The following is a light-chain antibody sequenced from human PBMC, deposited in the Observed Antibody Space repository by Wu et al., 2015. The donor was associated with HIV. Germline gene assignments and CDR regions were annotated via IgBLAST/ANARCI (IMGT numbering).Light chain of an antibody. Sequence: EIVLTQSPAALSISPGERVTLSCRASRSVSSAVAWYQQKPGQAPRLLIFDTSTRATGIAARFSGGEFGTDYSLTISSLEPEDSAVYYCQQHANWPLTFGQGTRLEIK. J-gene: IGKJ5*01. CDR2: DTS. CDR1: RSVSSA. V-gene: IGKV3-11*01. CDR3: QQHANWPLT.